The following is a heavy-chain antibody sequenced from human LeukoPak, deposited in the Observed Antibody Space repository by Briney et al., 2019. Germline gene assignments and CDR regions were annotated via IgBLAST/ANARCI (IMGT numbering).Heavy chain of an antibody. CDR3: ARDSAITMVRGVIITILDY. D-gene: IGHD3-10*01. Sequence: GASVKVSCKASGYTFTSYGISWVRQAPGQGLEWMGWISAYNGNTNYAQKLQGRVTMTTDTSTSTAYMELRSLRSDDTAVYYCARDSAITMVRGVIITILDYWGQGTLVTVSS. J-gene: IGHJ4*02. CDR2: ISAYNGNT. V-gene: IGHV1-18*01. CDR1: GYTFTSYG.